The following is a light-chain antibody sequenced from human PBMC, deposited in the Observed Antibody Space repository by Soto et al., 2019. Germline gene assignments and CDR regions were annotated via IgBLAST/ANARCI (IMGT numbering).Light chain of an antibody. Sequence: QSVLTQPASVSGSPGQSITISCTGTSSDVGTYNYVSWYQQHPGKAPKLMIYEVSNRPSGISNRFSGSKSVNTASLTISGLQAEDEADYYCSSYTSSSTLDYVFGTGTKLTVL. CDR2: EVS. CDR3: SSYTSSSTLDYV. J-gene: IGLJ1*01. CDR1: SSDVGTYNY. V-gene: IGLV2-14*01.